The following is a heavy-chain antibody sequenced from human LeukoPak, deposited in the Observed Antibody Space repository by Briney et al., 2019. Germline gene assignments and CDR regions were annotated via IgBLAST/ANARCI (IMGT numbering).Heavy chain of an antibody. D-gene: IGHD6-19*01. Sequence: GGSLRLSCAASGLTFSSYSMNWVRQAPGKGLEWVSSISSSSSYIYYADSVKGRFTISRDNAKNSLYLQMNSLRAEDTAVYYCAGAGGSTGWYSFDYWGQGTLVTVSS. CDR3: AGAGGSTGWYSFDY. V-gene: IGHV3-21*04. CDR1: GLTFSSYS. CDR2: ISSSSSYI. J-gene: IGHJ4*02.